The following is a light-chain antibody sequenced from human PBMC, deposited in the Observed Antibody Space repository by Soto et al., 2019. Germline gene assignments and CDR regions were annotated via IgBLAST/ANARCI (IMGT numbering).Light chain of an antibody. V-gene: IGKV3-20*01. CDR3: QQHGISHIT. J-gene: IGKJ5*01. Sequence: VLTQSPGTLSLSPGGSATLSCRASQNINNNYLAWYQHKPGQAPRLLMHDASLRATGVPDRFSGSGSGTDFTLTITRLEPDDSAVYYCQQHGISHITFGQGTRLEIK. CDR2: DAS. CDR1: QNINNNY.